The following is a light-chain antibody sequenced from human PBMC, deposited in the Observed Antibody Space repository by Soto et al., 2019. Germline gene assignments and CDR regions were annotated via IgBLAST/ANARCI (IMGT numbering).Light chain of an antibody. CDR2: GAS. Sequence: AIQMTQSPSSLSASVGDRVTITCRASRGIGNELGWYQQKSGKAPNLLIYGASNLQNGVPSRFSGSGSGTDFTLTISSLQPEDFATYYCLQDYNYPYTFGQGTKLEIK. CDR3: LQDYNYPYT. V-gene: IGKV1-6*01. J-gene: IGKJ2*01. CDR1: RGIGNE.